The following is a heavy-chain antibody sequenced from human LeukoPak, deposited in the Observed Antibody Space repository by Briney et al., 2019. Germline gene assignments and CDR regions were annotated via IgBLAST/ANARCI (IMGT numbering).Heavy chain of an antibody. J-gene: IGHJ4*02. V-gene: IGHV3-23*01. CDR2: ISGSSGGT. D-gene: IGHD6-13*01. Sequence: PGGSLRLSCAASGFTFNIYDMSWVRQAPGKGLEWVSAISGSSGGTYYADSVKGRFTISRDNSKNTLYLQMNSLRADDTAVYCCAKIAASGTNYWGQGTLVTVSS. CDR3: AKIAASGTNY. CDR1: GFTFNIYD.